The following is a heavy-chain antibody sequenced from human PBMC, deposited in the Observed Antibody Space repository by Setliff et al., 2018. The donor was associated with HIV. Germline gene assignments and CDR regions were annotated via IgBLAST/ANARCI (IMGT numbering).Heavy chain of an antibody. Sequence: VASVKVSCKASGYTFTNFGITWVRQAPGQGLEWMGWISPYNGNTNYAPELHGRVTMTTDTSTSTASLELRSLRSDDTAVYYCARDRIPSKWLLESDYWGQGTLVTVPQ. D-gene: IGHD3-22*01. J-gene: IGHJ4*02. CDR3: ARDRIPSKWLLESDY. CDR1: GYTFTNFG. CDR2: ISPYNGNT. V-gene: IGHV1-18*01.